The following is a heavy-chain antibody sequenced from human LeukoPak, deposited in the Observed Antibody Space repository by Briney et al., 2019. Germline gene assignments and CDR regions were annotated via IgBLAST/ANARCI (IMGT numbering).Heavy chain of an antibody. J-gene: IGHJ4*02. D-gene: IGHD3-22*01. V-gene: IGHV3-53*01. CDR2: IYSGDKT. CDR1: GFTVSSNY. CDR3: ARGVANYYDSSGYQN. Sequence: PGGSLRLSCAASGFTVSSNYMSWVRQAPGKGLEWVSVIYSGDKTHYADSVKGRFTISRDNSKNTLYLQMNSLRAEDTAVYYCARGVANYYDSSGYQNWGRGTLVTVSS.